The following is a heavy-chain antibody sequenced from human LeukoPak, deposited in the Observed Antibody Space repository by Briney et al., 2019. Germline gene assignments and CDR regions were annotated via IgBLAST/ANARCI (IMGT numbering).Heavy chain of an antibody. CDR1: GGSFSGYY. CDR2: IKHSGST. V-gene: IGHV4-34*01. CDR3: ARRKYDILTGYYPGFDY. J-gene: IGHJ4*02. D-gene: IGHD3-9*01. Sequence: SETLSLTCAVYGGSFSGYYWSWIRQPPGKGLEWIGEIKHSGSTNYNPSLKSRVTISVDTSKNQFSLKLSSVTAADTAVYYCARRKYDILTGYYPGFDYWGQGTLVTVSS.